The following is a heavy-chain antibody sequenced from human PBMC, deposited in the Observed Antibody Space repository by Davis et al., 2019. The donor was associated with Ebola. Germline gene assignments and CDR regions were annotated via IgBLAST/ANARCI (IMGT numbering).Heavy chain of an antibody. Sequence: MPSETLSLTCAVYGGSFSGYYWSWIRQPPGKGLEWIGDINHLGSSNYSPSLMGRVTISLDTSKNQFSLKLSSVTAADTAVYYCARGNYGDYIVLYYYNMDVWGQGTTVTVSS. CDR1: GGSFSGYY. J-gene: IGHJ6*02. CDR2: INHLGSS. D-gene: IGHD4-17*01. CDR3: ARGNYGDYIVLYYYNMDV. V-gene: IGHV4-34*01.